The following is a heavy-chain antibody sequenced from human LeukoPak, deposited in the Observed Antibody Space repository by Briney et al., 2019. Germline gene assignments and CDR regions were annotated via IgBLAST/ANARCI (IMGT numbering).Heavy chain of an antibody. D-gene: IGHD3-10*01. V-gene: IGHV3-7*01. Sequence: GGSLTLSCAAYAFTFSNYWMSWVRQAPGKGLEWVANIKEDGSEINYVDSVKGRFTMSTDNAKNSLYLQMNSLRVDDTAVCNCAGDRGYTTFDFWGQGTLVTVSS. CDR2: IKEDGSEI. CDR3: AGDRGYTTFDF. CDR1: AFTFSNYW. J-gene: IGHJ4*02.